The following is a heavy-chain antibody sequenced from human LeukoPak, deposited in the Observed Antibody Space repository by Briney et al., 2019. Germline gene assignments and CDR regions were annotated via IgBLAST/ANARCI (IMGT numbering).Heavy chain of an antibody. CDR1: GFTFSSFG. D-gene: IGHD1-26*01. CDR3: AKDQRWESPHYLDS. J-gene: IGHJ4*02. CDR2: VSSSSSTI. V-gene: IGHV3-48*02. Sequence: PGGSLRLSCIGSGFTFSSFGMNWVRQAPGKGLEWVSYVSSSSSTIFYADSVKGRLTISRDNAKDSLYLQMNSLRDEDTAVYYCAKDQRWESPHYLDSWGRGTLVTVSS.